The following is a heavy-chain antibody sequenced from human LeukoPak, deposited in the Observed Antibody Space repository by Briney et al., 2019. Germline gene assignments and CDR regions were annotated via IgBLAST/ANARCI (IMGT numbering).Heavy chain of an antibody. J-gene: IGHJ4*02. CDR1: GGSFSGYY. CDR3: ASHASGYSSGRFDY. Sequence: SETLSLTCAVYGGSFSGYYWSWIRQPSGKGLEWIGEINHSGSTNYNPSLKSRVTISVDTSKNQFSLKLSSVTAADTAVYYCASHASGYSSGRFDYWGQGTLVTVSS. CDR2: INHSGST. D-gene: IGHD6-19*01. V-gene: IGHV4-34*01.